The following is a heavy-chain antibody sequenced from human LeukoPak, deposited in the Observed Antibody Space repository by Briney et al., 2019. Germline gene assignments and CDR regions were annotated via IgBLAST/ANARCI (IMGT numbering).Heavy chain of an antibody. Sequence: SETLSLTCTVSGGSISSSSYYWGWIRQPPGKGLEWIGSIYYSGSTYYNPSLKSRVTISVDTSKNQFSLKLSSVTAADTAVYYCARDHELLLDYWGQGTLATVSS. CDR2: IYYSGST. J-gene: IGHJ4*02. CDR3: ARDHELLLDY. CDR1: GGSISSSSYY. D-gene: IGHD2-15*01. V-gene: IGHV4-39*07.